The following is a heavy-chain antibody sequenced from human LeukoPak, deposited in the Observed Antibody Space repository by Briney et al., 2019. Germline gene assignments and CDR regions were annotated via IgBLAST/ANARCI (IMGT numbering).Heavy chain of an antibody. CDR2: IYYSGST. V-gene: IGHV4-39*07. Sequence: PSETLSLTCTVSGGSIRSSSYYWGWIRQPPGKGLEWIGSIYYSGSTYYNPSLKSRVTISVDTSKNQFSLKLSSVTAADTAVYYCARVRVVPASISDAYYMDVWGKGTTVTISS. D-gene: IGHD2-2*01. CDR1: GGSIRSSSYY. J-gene: IGHJ6*03. CDR3: ARVRVVPASISDAYYMDV.